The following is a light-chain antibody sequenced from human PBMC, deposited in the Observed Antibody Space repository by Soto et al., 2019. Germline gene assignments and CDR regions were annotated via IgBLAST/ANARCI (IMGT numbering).Light chain of an antibody. Sequence: QSALTQPASVSGSPGQSITISCTGTNSDVGNYNFVSWYQQHPGKAPKLMIYEVSNRPSGVSNRFSGSKSGNTASLTISGLQAEDEADYYCSSYTGSSTPYVFGTGTKVTVL. CDR3: SSYTGSSTPYV. CDR1: NSDVGNYNF. CDR2: EVS. V-gene: IGLV2-14*01. J-gene: IGLJ1*01.